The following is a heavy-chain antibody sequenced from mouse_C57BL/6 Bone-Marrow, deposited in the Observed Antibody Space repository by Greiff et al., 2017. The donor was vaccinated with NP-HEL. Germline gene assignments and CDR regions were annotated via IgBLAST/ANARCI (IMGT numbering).Heavy chain of an antibody. D-gene: IGHD1-1*01. CDR1: GFSLTSYA. CDR3: ARSPFYYYGRSVRYWYFDV. J-gene: IGHJ1*03. V-gene: IGHV2-9-1*01. Sequence: VKLMESGPGLVAPSQSLSITCTVSGFSLTSYAISWVRQPPGKGLEWLGVIWTGGGTNSTSALKSRLSISKDHSKSQVFIKMNSLQTDDTARYYCARSPFYYYGRSVRYWYFDVWGTGTTVTVSS. CDR2: IWTGGGT.